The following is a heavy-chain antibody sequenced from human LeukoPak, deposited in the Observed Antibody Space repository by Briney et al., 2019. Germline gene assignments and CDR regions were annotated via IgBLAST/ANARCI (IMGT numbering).Heavy chain of an antibody. CDR3: AKDVIVVVAANNWFDP. CDR1: GFTFSSYA. J-gene: IGHJ5*02. CDR2: ISGSGGST. Sequence: GGSLRLSCAASGFTFSSYAVSWVRQAPGKGLEWVSAISGSGGSTYYADSVKGRFTISRDNSKNTLYLQMNSLRAEDTAVYYCAKDVIVVVAANNWFDPWGQGTLVTVSS. D-gene: IGHD2-15*01. V-gene: IGHV3-23*01.